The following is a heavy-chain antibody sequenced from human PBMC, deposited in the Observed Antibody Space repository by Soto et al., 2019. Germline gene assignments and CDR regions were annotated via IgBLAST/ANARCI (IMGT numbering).Heavy chain of an antibody. Sequence: VSRRVECAAGGFTFSSYSMNWFSQAPGKGLEWVSYIMPGSSHIFYADSVKGRFTISRDNAKDSVFLQMDSLRAEDTAVYYCARDHATSWSTSDFWGQGTLVTVSS. J-gene: IGHJ4*02. D-gene: IGHD2-2*01. CDR1: GFTFSSYS. CDR3: ARDHATSWSTSDF. V-gene: IGHV3-21*05. CDR2: IMPGSSHI.